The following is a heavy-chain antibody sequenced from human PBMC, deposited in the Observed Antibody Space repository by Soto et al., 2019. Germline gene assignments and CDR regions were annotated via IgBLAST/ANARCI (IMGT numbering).Heavy chain of an antibody. CDR2: IKPDGSDK. CDR1: GFTFSSYS. J-gene: IGHJ4*02. Sequence: GGSLRLSCAASGFTFSSYSMGWVRQAPGKGLQWVASIKPDGSDKYYMDSVKGQFAISRDNAKNSLYLQMNSLRAEDTALYYCARILSSSARDYWGQGALGTVSS. CDR3: ARILSSSARDY. V-gene: IGHV3-7*03. D-gene: IGHD3-22*01.